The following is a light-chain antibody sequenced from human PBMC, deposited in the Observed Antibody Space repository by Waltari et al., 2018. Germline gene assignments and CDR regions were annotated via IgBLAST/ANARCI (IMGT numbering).Light chain of an antibody. V-gene: IGKV3-15*01. CDR1: QSVSTK. J-gene: IGKJ1*01. CDR3: QHYEGWPPWT. Sequence: EIVLPQSPATLSVSPGERAPLSCRASQSVSTKVAWYQQRPGQAPRLLIYAASSRATGVPARFGGSGSETDFTLTISGLQSEDFAVYYFQHYEGWPPWTFGQGTKV. CDR2: AAS.